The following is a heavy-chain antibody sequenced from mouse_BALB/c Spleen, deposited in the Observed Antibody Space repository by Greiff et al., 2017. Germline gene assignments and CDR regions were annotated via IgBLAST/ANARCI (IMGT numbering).Heavy chain of an antibody. CDR2: ISSGSSTI. CDR1: GFTFSSFG. CDR3: AREGLLRGGIYAMDY. D-gene: IGHD2-3*01. J-gene: IGHJ4*01. V-gene: IGHV5-17*02. Sequence: EVQGVESGGGLVQPGGSRKLSCAASGFTFSSFGMHWVRQAPEKGLEWVAYISSGSSTIYYADTVKGRFTISRDNPKNTLFLQMTSLRSEDTAMYYCAREGLLRGGIYAMDYWGQGTSVTVSS.